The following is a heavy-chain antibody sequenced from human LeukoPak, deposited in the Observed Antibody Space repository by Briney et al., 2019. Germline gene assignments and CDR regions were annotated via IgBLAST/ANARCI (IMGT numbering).Heavy chain of an antibody. D-gene: IGHD3-22*01. CDR3: ARRQTYDANFDY. CDR1: GGSISSSSYY. Sequence: SETLFLTCTVSGGSISSSSYYWGWIRQPPGKGLEWIGSIYYSGSTNYNPSLKSRVTISVDKSKSQFSLKLSSVTAADTAVYYCARRQTYDANFDYWGQGTLVTVSS. J-gene: IGHJ4*02. V-gene: IGHV4-39*07. CDR2: IYYSGST.